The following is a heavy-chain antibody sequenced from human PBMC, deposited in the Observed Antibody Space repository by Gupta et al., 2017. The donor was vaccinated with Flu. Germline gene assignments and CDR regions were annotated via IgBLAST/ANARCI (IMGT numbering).Heavy chain of an antibody. CDR2: IYHSVST. J-gene: IGHJ4*02. Sequence: QVQLQESGPGLVKPSETLSLTCAVSGYSISSGYYWGWIRQPPGKVLEWIGSIYHSVSTDYNPSIKSRVTISVDTSKNQFSLKLSAVTAADTAVYYCARMTYYYDSSGTYYFDYWGQGTRVTVSS. CDR3: ARMTYYYDSSGTYYFDY. CDR1: GYSISSGYY. D-gene: IGHD3-22*01. V-gene: IGHV4-38-2*01.